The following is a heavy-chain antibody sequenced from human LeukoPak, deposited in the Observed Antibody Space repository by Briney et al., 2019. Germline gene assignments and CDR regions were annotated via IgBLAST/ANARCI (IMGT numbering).Heavy chain of an antibody. D-gene: IGHD1-26*01. CDR2: IWYDGSNK. CDR3: AKDPGVVGPPYYYMDV. Sequence: PGGSLRLSCAASGFTFSSYGMHWVRQAPGKGLEWVAVIWYDGSNKYYADSVKGRFTISRDNSKNTLYLQMNSLRAEDTAVYYCAKDPGVVGPPYYYMDVWGKGTTVTVSS. J-gene: IGHJ6*03. V-gene: IGHV3-33*06. CDR1: GFTFSSYG.